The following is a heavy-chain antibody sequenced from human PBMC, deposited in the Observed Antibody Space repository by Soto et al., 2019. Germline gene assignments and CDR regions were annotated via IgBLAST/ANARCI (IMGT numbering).Heavy chain of an antibody. CDR1: GFTFSSHA. V-gene: IGHV3-23*01. CDR3: AKDALIAVAGNFDY. Sequence: PGGSLRLSCAASGFTFSSHAMSWVRQAPGKGLEWVSAISGSGGSTYYADSVKGRFTISRDNSKNTMYLQMNSLRAEDTAVYYCAKDALIAVAGNFDYWGQGTLVTVSS. CDR2: ISGSGGST. J-gene: IGHJ4*02. D-gene: IGHD6-19*01.